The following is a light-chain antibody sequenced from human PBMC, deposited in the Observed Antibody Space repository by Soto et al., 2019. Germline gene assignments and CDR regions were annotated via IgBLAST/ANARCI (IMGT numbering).Light chain of an antibody. V-gene: IGKV3-15*01. CDR1: QNVNSD. CDR2: DAS. J-gene: IGKJ2*01. Sequence: EIVMTQSPVILSVSPGERATLSCRASQNVNSDLAWYQQKPGQAPRLLIYDASTRANDIPVRISGSGSGTDFTLTINGLQSEDFAVYYCQQYNKWPPLYTFGQGTKLEIK. CDR3: QQYNKWPPLYT.